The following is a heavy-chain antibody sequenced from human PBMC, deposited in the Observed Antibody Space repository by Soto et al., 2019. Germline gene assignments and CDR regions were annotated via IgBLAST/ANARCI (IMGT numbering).Heavy chain of an antibody. CDR2: IVVGSGDT. V-gene: IGHV1-58*02. CDR3: AAGLSYYYGSGSPDPNDY. D-gene: IGHD3-10*01. Sequence: SVKVSCKASGFTFTSSAMQWVRQARGQRLEWIGWIVVGSGDTNYAQKFQERVTITRDMSTSTAYMELSSLRSEDTAVYYCAAGLSYYYGSGSPDPNDYWGQGTLVTVSS. J-gene: IGHJ4*02. CDR1: GFTFTSSA.